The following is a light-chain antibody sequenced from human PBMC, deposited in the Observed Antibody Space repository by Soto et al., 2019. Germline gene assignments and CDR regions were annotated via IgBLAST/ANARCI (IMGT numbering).Light chain of an antibody. Sequence: DIQMTQSPSSLSASVGDRVTITCRASQSISNYLNWYQQKLGKAPKLLIYAASSLQSGVPARFSGSGARTDFPLPSTGLQPADLATYYCQQSYSTPRSFGGGTPVAL. CDR2: AAS. V-gene: IGKV1-39*01. CDR1: QSISNY. J-gene: IGKJ4*01. CDR3: QQSYSTPRS.